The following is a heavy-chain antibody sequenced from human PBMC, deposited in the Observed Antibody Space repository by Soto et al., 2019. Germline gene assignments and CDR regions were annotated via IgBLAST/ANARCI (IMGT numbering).Heavy chain of an antibody. J-gene: IGHJ3*02. V-gene: IGHV1-69*01. CDR2: IIPIFGTA. Sequence: QVQLVQSGAEVKKPGSSVKVSCKASGGTFSSYAISWVRQAPGQGLEWMGGIIPIFGTANYAQKFQGRVTITADESTSTAYMELSSLRSEDTAVYYCARHKERAYYYDSSGYYPDAFDIWGQGTMVTVSS. CDR1: GGTFSSYA. D-gene: IGHD3-22*01. CDR3: ARHKERAYYYDSSGYYPDAFDI.